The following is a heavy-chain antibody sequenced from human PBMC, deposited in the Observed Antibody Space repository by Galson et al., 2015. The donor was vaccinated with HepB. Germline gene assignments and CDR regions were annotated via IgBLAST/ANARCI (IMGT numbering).Heavy chain of an antibody. CDR2: FDPEDGET. V-gene: IGHV1-24*01. J-gene: IGHJ4*02. CDR3: ATEGASGWEHVFDY. CDR1: GYTLTELS. Sequence: CKVSGYTLTELSMHWVRQAPGKGLEWMGGFDPEDGETIYAQKFQGRVTMTEDTSTDTAYMELSSLRSEDTAVYYCATEGASGWEHVFDYWGQGTLVTVSS. D-gene: IGHD6-19*01.